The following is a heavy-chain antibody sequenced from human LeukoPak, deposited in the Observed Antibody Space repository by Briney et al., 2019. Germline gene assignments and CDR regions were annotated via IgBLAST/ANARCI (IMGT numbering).Heavy chain of an antibody. CDR1: GGSISSYY. Sequence: PSETLSLTCTVSGGSISSYYWSWIRQPPGKGLEWIGYIYYSGSTNYNPSLKSRVTISVDTSKNQFSLKLSSVTAEDTAVYYCARAPPHNWNDVQMGWFDPWGQGTLVTVSS. CDR3: ARAPPHNWNDVQMGWFDP. D-gene: IGHD1-20*01. J-gene: IGHJ5*02. CDR2: IYYSGST. V-gene: IGHV4-59*01.